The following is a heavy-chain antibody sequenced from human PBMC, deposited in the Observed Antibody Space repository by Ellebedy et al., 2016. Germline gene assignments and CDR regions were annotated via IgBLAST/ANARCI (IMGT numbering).Heavy chain of an antibody. Sequence: SLKISXAASGFTFSSYAMHWVRQPPGKGLEWVSGISWNSGNIDYVDSVKGRFIISRDNAKNSLYLQMNSLRTEDTAFYYCATFLEGVSDYWGQGTLVTVSS. CDR3: ATFLEGVSDY. D-gene: IGHD5/OR15-5a*01. CDR1: GFTFSSYA. J-gene: IGHJ4*02. V-gene: IGHV3-9*01. CDR2: ISWNSGNI.